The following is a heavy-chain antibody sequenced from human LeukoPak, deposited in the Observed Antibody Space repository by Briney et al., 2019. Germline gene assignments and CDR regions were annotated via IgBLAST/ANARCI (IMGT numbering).Heavy chain of an antibody. J-gene: IGHJ4*02. Sequence: PGGSLRLSCVTSGFKFSQYGMHWVRQAPGKGLEWVAFIWSDGSNRDYADSVKGRFTISRDNSKNTLYLQMNSLRAEDTAVYYCAKDRGYPSYFDYWGQGTLVTVSS. D-gene: IGHD3-22*01. CDR1: GFKFSQYG. CDR3: AKDRGYPSYFDY. V-gene: IGHV3-30*02. CDR2: IWSDGSNR.